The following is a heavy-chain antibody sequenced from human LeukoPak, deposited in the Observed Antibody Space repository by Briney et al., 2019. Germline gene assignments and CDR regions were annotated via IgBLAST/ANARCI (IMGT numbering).Heavy chain of an antibody. CDR2: IYYSGCT. Sequence: PSETLSLTCTVSGGSISSYYWSWLRQPPGKALEWIGYIYYSGCTIFSPSLKSRVTISVDPSKDQVALKLSSVTAAGPAWDYWGRDRRSSWYEDYWGQGTLVTVSS. V-gene: IGHV4-59*12. CDR3: GRDRRSSWYEDY. D-gene: IGHD6-13*01. CDR1: GGSISSYY. J-gene: IGHJ4*02.